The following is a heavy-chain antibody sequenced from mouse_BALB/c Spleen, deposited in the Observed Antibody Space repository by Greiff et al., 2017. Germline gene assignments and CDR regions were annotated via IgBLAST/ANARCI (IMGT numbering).Heavy chain of an antibody. D-gene: IGHD2-2*01. CDR3: ARGGYDEDWFAY. Sequence: VHLVESGPGLVQPSQCLSITCTVSGFSLTSYGVHWVRQSPGKGLEWLGVIWSGGSTDYNAAFLSRLSISKDNSKCQVFFKMNSLQANDTAIDYCARGGYDEDWFAYWGQGTLVTVSA. CDR1: GFSLTSYG. V-gene: IGHV2-2*02. J-gene: IGHJ3*01. CDR2: IWSGGST.